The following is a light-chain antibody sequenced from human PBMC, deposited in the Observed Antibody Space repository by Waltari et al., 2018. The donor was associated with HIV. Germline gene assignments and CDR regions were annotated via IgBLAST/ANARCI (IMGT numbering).Light chain of an antibody. Sequence: QSALIQPASVSGSPGQSITISCTGTSSDVGGYNYVSWYQQHPGKAPKLMIYEVSNRPSGVSNRFSGSKSGNTASLTISGLQAEDEADYDCSSYTSSSTLVFGGGTKLTVL. CDR3: SSYTSSSTLV. CDR1: SSDVGGYNY. J-gene: IGLJ3*02. CDR2: EVS. V-gene: IGLV2-14*01.